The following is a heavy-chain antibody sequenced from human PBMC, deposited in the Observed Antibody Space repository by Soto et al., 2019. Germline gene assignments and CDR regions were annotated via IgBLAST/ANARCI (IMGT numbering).Heavy chain of an antibody. J-gene: IGHJ3*02. V-gene: IGHV3-7*01. CDR1: GFTFSSYW. D-gene: IGHD5-18*01. Sequence: EVQLVESGGGLVQPGGSLRLSCAASGFTFSSYWMSWVRQAPGKGLEWVANIKQDGSEKYYVDSVKGRFTISRDNAKNSLYLKMNSLRAEDTAVYYCARDTDTAMGLDAFDIWGQGTMVTVSS. CDR3: ARDTDTAMGLDAFDI. CDR2: IKQDGSEK.